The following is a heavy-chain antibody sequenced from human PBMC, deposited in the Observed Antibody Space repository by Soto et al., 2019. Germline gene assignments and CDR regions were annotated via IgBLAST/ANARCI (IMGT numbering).Heavy chain of an antibody. V-gene: IGHV3-30-3*01. CDR2: ISYDGSNK. J-gene: IGHJ6*02. D-gene: IGHD6-6*01. CDR3: ARDRRSSSGYYYYYGMDV. CDR1: GFTFSSYA. Sequence: GGSLRLSCAASGFTFSSYAMHWVRQAPGKGLEWVAVISYDGSNKYYADSVKGRFTISRDNSKNTLYLQMNSLRAADTAVYYCARDRRSSSGYYYYYGMDVWGQGTTVTVSS.